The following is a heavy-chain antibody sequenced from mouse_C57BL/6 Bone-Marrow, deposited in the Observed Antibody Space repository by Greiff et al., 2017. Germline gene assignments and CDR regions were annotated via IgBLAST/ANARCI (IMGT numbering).Heavy chain of an antibody. CDR3: ARDYYSNSYFDY. J-gene: IGHJ2*01. D-gene: IGHD2-5*01. V-gene: IGHV1-54*01. CDR1: GYAFTNYL. CDR2: INPGSGGT. Sequence: VQLQQSGAELVRPGTSVKVSCKASGYAFTNYLIEWVKQRPGQGLEWIGVINPGSGGTNYNEKFKGKATLTADKSSSTAYMQLSSLTSEDSAVYCCARDYYSNSYFDYWGQGTTLTVSS.